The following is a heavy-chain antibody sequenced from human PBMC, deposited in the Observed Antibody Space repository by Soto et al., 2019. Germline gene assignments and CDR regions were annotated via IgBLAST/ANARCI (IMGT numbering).Heavy chain of an antibody. CDR2: INPKSGGT. D-gene: IGHD2-8*01. J-gene: IGHJ6*02. CDR1: GYTFTSYA. V-gene: IGHV1-2*04. Sequence: ASVKVSCKASGYTFTSYAMHLVRQAPGQRLEWMGWINPKSGGTSTAQKFQGWVTMTTDTSISTASMELTRLTSDDTAIYYCARGDSTDCSNGVCSFFYNHDMDVWGQGTTVTVSS. CDR3: ARGDSTDCSNGVCSFFYNHDMDV.